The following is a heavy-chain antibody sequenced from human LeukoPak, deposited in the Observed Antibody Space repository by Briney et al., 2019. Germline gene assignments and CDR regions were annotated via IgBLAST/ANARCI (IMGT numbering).Heavy chain of an antibody. CDR2: ITHSGDA. Sequence: GGSLRLSCAASAFTFSTYAMRWVRQAPGKGLEWVSSITHSGDAYYPDCVKGRFTISRDNSQSTVYLQMSSLRVDDTAIYYCAVEGFLLDLDFWGQGTLVTVSS. V-gene: IGHV3-23*01. D-gene: IGHD3/OR15-3a*01. J-gene: IGHJ4*02. CDR1: AFTFSTYA. CDR3: AVEGFLLDLDF.